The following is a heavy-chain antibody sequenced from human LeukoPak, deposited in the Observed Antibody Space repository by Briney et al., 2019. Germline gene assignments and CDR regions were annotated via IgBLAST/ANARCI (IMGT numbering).Heavy chain of an antibody. Sequence: SETLSLTCAVYGGSFSGYYWSWIRQPPGKGLEWIGEINHSGSTNYNPSLKSRVTISVDTSKNQFSLKLSSVTAADTAVYYCARDRSTAMVTHYYYYYYMDVWGKGTTVTVSS. CDR1: GGSFSGYY. D-gene: IGHD5-18*01. CDR2: INHSGST. CDR3: ARDRSTAMVTHYYYYYYMDV. J-gene: IGHJ6*03. V-gene: IGHV4-34*01.